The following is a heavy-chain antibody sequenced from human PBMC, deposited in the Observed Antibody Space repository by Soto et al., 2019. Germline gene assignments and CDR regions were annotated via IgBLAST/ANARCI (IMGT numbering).Heavy chain of an antibody. Sequence: SETLSLTCTVSGGSISSYYWSWIRQPPGKGLEWIGYIYYSGSTNYNPSLKSRVTISVDTSKNQFSLKLSSVTAADTAVYYCARRNAFWSGSNWFDPWGQGTLVTVSS. J-gene: IGHJ5*02. CDR1: GGSISSYY. CDR2: IYYSGST. D-gene: IGHD3-3*01. CDR3: ARRNAFWSGSNWFDP. V-gene: IGHV4-59*08.